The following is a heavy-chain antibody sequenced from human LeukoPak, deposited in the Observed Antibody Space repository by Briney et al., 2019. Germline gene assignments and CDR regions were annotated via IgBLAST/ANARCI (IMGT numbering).Heavy chain of an antibody. CDR1: GFTFRSYW. CDR3: ARLPAYCSSTSCYYDY. D-gene: IGHD2-2*01. V-gene: IGHV3-21*01. Sequence: GGSLRLSCAASGFTFRSYWMSWVRQAPGKGLEWVSSISSSSSYIYYADSVKGRFTISRDNAKNSLYLQMNSLRAEDTAVYYCARLPAYCSSTSCYYDYWGQGTLVTVSS. J-gene: IGHJ4*02. CDR2: ISSSSSYI.